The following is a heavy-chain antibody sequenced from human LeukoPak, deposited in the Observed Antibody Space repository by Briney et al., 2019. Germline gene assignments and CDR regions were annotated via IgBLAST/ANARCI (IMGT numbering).Heavy chain of an antibody. CDR1: GGSISSYY. V-gene: IGHV4-59*08. CDR3: ARLQNYYSSGWYYFDY. D-gene: IGHD6-19*01. CDR2: IYYSGST. Sequence: SETLSLTCTVSGGSISSYYWSWIRQPPGKGLEWIGYIYYSGSTNYNPSLKSRVTISVDTSKNQFSLKLSSVTAADTAVYYCARLQNYYSSGWYYFDYWGQGTLVTVSS. J-gene: IGHJ4*02.